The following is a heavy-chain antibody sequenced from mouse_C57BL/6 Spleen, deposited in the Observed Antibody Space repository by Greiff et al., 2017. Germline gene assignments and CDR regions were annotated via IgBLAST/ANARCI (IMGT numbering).Heavy chain of an antibody. D-gene: IGHD1-1*01. J-gene: IGHJ2*01. Sequence: EVKLVESGGGLVKPGGSLKLSCAASGFTFSSYAMSWVRQTPEKSLEWVATISDGGSYTYYPNNVKGRFTISRDNAKNNLYLQMSHLKSEDTAMYYCARGDDYYDSSYYLDYWGQGTTLTVSS. CDR1: GFTFSSYA. CDR3: ARGDDYYDSSYYLDY. CDR2: ISDGGSYT. V-gene: IGHV5-4*03.